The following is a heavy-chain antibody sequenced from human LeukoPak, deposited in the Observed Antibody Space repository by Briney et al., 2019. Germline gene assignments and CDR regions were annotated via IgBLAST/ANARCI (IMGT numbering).Heavy chain of an antibody. Sequence: PGGTLRLSCAASGFTFSSHGMNWVRQAPGKGLEWVSGNSSIGGRTYYADSVKGRFTISRDNSKNTLYLQMNSLRAEDTAVYYCASHRPWELPYYFDYWGQGTLVTVSS. CDR3: ASHRPWELPYYFDY. CDR2: NSSIGGRT. V-gene: IGHV3-23*01. CDR1: GFTFSSHG. J-gene: IGHJ4*02. D-gene: IGHD1-26*01.